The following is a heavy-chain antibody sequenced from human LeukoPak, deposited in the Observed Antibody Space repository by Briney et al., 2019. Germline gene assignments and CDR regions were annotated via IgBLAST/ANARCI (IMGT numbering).Heavy chain of an antibody. CDR3: ASWPVAPGRMYYYYGMDV. J-gene: IGHJ6*02. D-gene: IGHD6-19*01. Sequence: GRSLRLSCAASGFTFSSYAMHWVRQAPGKGLEWVAVISYDGSNKYYADSVKGRFTISRDNSKNTLYLQMNSLRAEDTAVYYCASWPVAPGRMYYYYGMDVWGQGTTVTVSS. CDR2: ISYDGSNK. V-gene: IGHV3-30-3*01. CDR1: GFTFSSYA.